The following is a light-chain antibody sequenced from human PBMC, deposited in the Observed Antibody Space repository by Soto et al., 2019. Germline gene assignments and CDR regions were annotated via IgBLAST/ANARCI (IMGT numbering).Light chain of an antibody. J-gene: IGKJ4*01. CDR3: QHYSSWPLT. Sequence: DIQMTQSPSTLSASVGDRVTITCRASQSISSWLAWYQLKPGKAPNLLIYKASSLESGVPSRFSGSGSGTEFTLTISSLQPDDSATYYCQHYSSWPLTFGRGTKLEIK. CDR2: KAS. V-gene: IGKV1-5*03. CDR1: QSISSW.